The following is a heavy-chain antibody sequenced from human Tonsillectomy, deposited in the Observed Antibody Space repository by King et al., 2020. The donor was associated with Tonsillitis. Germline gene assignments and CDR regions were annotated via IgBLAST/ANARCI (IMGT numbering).Heavy chain of an antibody. D-gene: IGHD6-6*01. CDR2: ISSSSSYT. CDR1: GFTFSDHY. J-gene: IGHJ2*01. Sequence: VQLVESGGGLVKPGGSLRLSCAASGFTFSDHYMTWIRQAPGKGLEWVSYISSSSSYTSYADSVKGRFTISRDNAENSLYLQMNSLRAEDTAVYYCARYNIAAFHYYFDLWGRGTLVTVSS. CDR3: ARYNIAAFHYYFDL. V-gene: IGHV3-11*06.